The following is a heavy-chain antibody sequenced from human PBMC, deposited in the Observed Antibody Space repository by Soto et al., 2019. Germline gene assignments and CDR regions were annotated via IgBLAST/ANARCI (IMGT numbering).Heavy chain of an antibody. V-gene: IGHV3-48*04. D-gene: IGHD4-17*01. J-gene: IGHJ6*02. CDR2: INAGSSTI. Sequence: GGSLRLSCVGSGFTLSTYWMHWVRQAPGKGLEWVAYINAGSSTIHYADSVRGRFTISRDNAKNSLYLQMDSLRAEDTAVYYCARDGSTGTTNFHYAMDVWGQGTTVTVSS. CDR1: GFTLSTYW. CDR3: ARDGSTGTTNFHYAMDV.